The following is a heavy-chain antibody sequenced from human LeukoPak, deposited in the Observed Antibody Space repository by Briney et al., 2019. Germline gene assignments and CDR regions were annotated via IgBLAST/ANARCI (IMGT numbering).Heavy chain of an antibody. J-gene: IGHJ3*02. CDR3: ARDKVPDILTGYYNLVAFDI. V-gene: IGHV1-2*02. CDR1: GSTFTGYY. D-gene: IGHD3-9*01. Sequence: ASVKVSCKASGSTFTGYYMHWVREAPGQGLEWMGWINPNSGGTNYAQKSQGRVTMTKDTSISTAYMELSRLRSDDTAVYYCARDKVPDILTGYYNLVAFDIWGQGTMVTVSS. CDR2: INPNSGGT.